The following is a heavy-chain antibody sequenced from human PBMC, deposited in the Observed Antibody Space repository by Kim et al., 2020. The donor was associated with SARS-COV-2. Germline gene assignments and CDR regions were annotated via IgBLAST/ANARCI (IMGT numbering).Heavy chain of an antibody. CDR3: AKGIVGARAFDY. Sequence: GGSLRLSCAASGFTFSSCAMNWVRQAPGKGLEWVSSISEGGGGTYYADYVKGRFTIFRDNSKYTVSLQMNSLRAEDTAIDYCAKGIVGARAFDYWGQGILVTVSS. CDR1: GFTFSSCA. V-gene: IGHV3-23*01. CDR2: ISEGGGGT. J-gene: IGHJ4*02. D-gene: IGHD1-26*01.